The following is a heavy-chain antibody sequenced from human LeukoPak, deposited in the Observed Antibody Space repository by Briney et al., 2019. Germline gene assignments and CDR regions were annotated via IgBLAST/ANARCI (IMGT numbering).Heavy chain of an antibody. D-gene: IGHD5-24*01. Sequence: ASVKVSCKASGYTFTSYDINWVRQATGQGLEWMGGMNPNSGNTGYAQKFQGRVTITKNTSISTAYMELGSLRSEDTAVYYCARVIPWDGYNPYYFDYWGQGTLVTVSS. V-gene: IGHV1-8*03. CDR1: GYTFTSYD. J-gene: IGHJ4*02. CDR3: ARVIPWDGYNPYYFDY. CDR2: MNPNSGNT.